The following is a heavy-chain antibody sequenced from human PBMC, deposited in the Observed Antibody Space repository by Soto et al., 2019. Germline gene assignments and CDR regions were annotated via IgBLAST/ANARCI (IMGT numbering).Heavy chain of an antibody. Sequence: SETLSLTCAAYGGSFSGYFWGWIRQPPGKGLEWIGEINHSGSTNYNPSLKSRVTISVDTSKNQFSLKLSTVTAADTAVYYWARLERFLEWLLSPGYYYYYGMDVWGQGTTVTVSS. CDR3: ARLERFLEWLLSPGYYYYYGMDV. CDR2: INHSGST. CDR1: GGSFSGYF. D-gene: IGHD3-3*01. J-gene: IGHJ6*02. V-gene: IGHV4-34*01.